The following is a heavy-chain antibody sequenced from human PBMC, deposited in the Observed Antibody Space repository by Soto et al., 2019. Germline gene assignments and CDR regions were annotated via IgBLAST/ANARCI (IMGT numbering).Heavy chain of an antibody. D-gene: IGHD1-1*01. CDR2: TYYRSRWYN. CDR3: ARGAYNRNDAEWLAP. Sequence: SQTLSLTCAISGDSVSSNSASWNWIRQSPSRGLQWLGRTYYRSRWYNDYAESVESRITINPDTSKNQFSLHLNSVTPEDTAVYYCARGAYNRNDAEWLAPWSQGTLVTGSS. J-gene: IGHJ5*02. CDR1: GDSVSSNSAS. V-gene: IGHV6-1*01.